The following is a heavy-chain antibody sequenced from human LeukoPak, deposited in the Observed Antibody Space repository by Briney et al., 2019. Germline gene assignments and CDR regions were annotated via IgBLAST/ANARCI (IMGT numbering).Heavy chain of an antibody. Sequence: SVKVSCEDSGGTFSSYAISWVRQAPGPGLEWMGGIIPIFGTANYAQKFQGRVTITADESTSTAYMELSSLRSEDTAVYYCARCRDYYGSGRNYYYMDVWGKGTTVTVSS. D-gene: IGHD3-10*01. CDR2: IIPIFGTA. V-gene: IGHV1-69*13. CDR1: GGTFSSYA. CDR3: ARCRDYYGSGRNYYYMDV. J-gene: IGHJ6*03.